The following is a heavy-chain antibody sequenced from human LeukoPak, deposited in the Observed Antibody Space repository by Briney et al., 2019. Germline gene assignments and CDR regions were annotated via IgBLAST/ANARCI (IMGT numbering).Heavy chain of an antibody. J-gene: IGHJ5*02. CDR2: IFYSGRT. D-gene: IGHD2-8*01. V-gene: IGHV4-59*01. Sequence: SETLSLTCTVSGGSISTYYWNWIRQPPGKGLEWIGYIFYSGRTSYNPSLKSRVTLSVDTSKNQFSLKLSSVTAADTAVYYCARVYCPNGVCYNSRGWFDPWGQGTLVTVSS. CDR1: GGSISTYY. CDR3: ARVYCPNGVCYNSRGWFDP.